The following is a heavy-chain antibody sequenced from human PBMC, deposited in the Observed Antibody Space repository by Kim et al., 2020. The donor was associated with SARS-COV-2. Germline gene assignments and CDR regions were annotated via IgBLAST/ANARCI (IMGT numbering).Heavy chain of an antibody. CDR1: GGSFSGYY. D-gene: IGHD3-10*01. J-gene: IGHJ6*02. CDR2: INHSGST. V-gene: IGHV4-34*01. CDR3: ARGVITMVRGVIGNYYYYGMDV. Sequence: SETLSLTCAVYGGSFSGYYWSWIRQPPGKGLEWIGEINHSGSTNYNPSLKSRVTISVDTSKNQFSLKLSSVTAADTAVYYCARGVITMVRGVIGNYYYYGMDVWGQGTTVTVSS.